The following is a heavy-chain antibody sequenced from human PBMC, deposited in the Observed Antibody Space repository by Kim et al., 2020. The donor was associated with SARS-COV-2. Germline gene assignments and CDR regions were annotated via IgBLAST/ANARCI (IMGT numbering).Heavy chain of an antibody. V-gene: IGHV1-3*01. CDR3: AGDSSSCGYNWFDP. J-gene: IGHJ5*02. Sequence: SQKFQGRVTITRDTSASAASMELRSLRSEDTAVYYCAGDSSSCGYNWFDPWGQGTLVTVSS. D-gene: IGHD6-13*01.